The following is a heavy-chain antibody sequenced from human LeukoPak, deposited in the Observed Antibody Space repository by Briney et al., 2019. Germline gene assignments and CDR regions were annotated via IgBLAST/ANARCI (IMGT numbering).Heavy chain of an antibody. CDR1: GGSFSGYY. CDR3: ARISSSWYPPNYYYYMDV. Sequence: PSETLSLTCAVYGGSFSGYYWSWIRQPPGKGLEWIGEINHSGSTNYNPSLKSRVTISVDTSKNQFSLKLSSVTAADTAVYYCARISSSWYPPNYYYYMDVWGKGTTVTISS. D-gene: IGHD6-13*01. J-gene: IGHJ6*03. V-gene: IGHV4-34*01. CDR2: INHSGST.